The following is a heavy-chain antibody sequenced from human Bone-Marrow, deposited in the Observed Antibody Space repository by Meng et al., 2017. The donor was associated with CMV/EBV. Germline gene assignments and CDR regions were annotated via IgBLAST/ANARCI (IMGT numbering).Heavy chain of an antibody. CDR1: GSTFSGYW. CDR2: IKQDGSEK. J-gene: IGHJ4*02. Sequence: GRSVMLPWAASGSTFSGYWMSWVRQAPGKGLEWVAYIKQDGSEKYYVDSVKVQFTISRDNAKNSLYRQRNSLRAEDTAFYYCKFGPDSCGWCFVRDYCGQGTLVTVSS. CDR3: KFGPDSCGWCFVRDY. D-gene: IGHD6-19*01. V-gene: IGHV3-7*01.